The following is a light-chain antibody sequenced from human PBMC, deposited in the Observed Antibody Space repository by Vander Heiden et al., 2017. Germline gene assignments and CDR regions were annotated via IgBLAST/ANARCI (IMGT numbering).Light chain of an antibody. CDR1: TAAVTNGHF. V-gene: IGLV7-46*01. Sequence: QAVVTQGPSLTVSPGGTVTLTRGSSTAAVTNGHFPYWVQRNPGQAPRTLIYDTGRKLSLTSARLSGSLLGGKAALALSGAQPEDEAEYYCVLSYSGARPVFGGGTKLTVL. CDR3: VLSYSGARPV. CDR2: DTG. J-gene: IGLJ2*01.